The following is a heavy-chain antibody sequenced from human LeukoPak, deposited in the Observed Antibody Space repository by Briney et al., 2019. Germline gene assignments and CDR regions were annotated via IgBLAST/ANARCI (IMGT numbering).Heavy chain of an antibody. V-gene: IGHV4-59*01. CDR1: GGSINNYY. CDR3: ARAGGSIAAAGTEGINFQH. D-gene: IGHD6-13*01. CDR2: IYYSGST. J-gene: IGHJ1*01. Sequence: SETLSLTCTGSGGSINNYYWSWIRQPPGKGLEWIGYIYYSGSTNYNPSLMSRVTISVDTSKNQFSLKLSSVTAADTAVYYCARAGGSIAAAGTEGINFQHWGQGTLVTVSS.